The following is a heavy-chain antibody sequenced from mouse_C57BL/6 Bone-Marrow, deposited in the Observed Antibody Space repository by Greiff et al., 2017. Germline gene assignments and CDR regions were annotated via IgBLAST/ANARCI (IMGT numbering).Heavy chain of an antibody. CDR3: ARDGVAY. V-gene: IGHV5-4*01. CDR1: GFTFSSYA. Sequence: EVQGVESGGGLVKPGGSLKLSCAASGFTFSSYAMSWVRQTPEKRLEWVATISDGGSYTYYPDNVKGRFTISRDNAKNNLYLQMSHLKSEDSAIYYCARDGVAYWGQGTLVTVSA. J-gene: IGHJ3*01. CDR2: ISDGGSYT.